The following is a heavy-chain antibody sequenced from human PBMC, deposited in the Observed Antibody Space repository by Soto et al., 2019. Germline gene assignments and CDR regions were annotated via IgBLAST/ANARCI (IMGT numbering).Heavy chain of an antibody. CDR1: GFTFSSYA. CDR2: ISGSGGST. D-gene: IGHD3-22*01. Sequence: GGSLRLSCAASGFTFSSYAMSWVRQAPGKGLEWVSAISGSGGSTYYADSVKGRFTISRDNSKNTLYLQMNSLRAEDTAVYYCAKVARYYYDSSGYSNSDYWGQGTLVTVSS. CDR3: AKVARYYYDSSGYSNSDY. J-gene: IGHJ4*02. V-gene: IGHV3-23*01.